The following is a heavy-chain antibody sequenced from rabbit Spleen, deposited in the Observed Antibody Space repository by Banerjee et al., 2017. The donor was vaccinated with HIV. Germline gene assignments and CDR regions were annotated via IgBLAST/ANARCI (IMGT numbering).Heavy chain of an antibody. CDR2: IAGSSSGFT. D-gene: IGHD1-1*01. CDR3: ARDLTDVIGWNFGW. J-gene: IGHJ4*01. Sequence: QSLEESGGDLVKPGASLTLTCTASGVSFSSSSYMCWVRQAPGKGLEWISCIAGSSSGFTYSATWAKGRYTFSKTSSTTVTLEMTSLTAADTATYFCARDLTDVIGWNFGWWGQGTLVTVS. CDR1: GVSFSSSSY. V-gene: IGHV1S40*01.